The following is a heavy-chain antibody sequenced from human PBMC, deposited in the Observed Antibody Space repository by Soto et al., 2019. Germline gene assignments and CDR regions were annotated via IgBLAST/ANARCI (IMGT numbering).Heavy chain of an antibody. CDR1: GFTFKNYV. CDR2: IGVSGGTT. Sequence: EVQLLESGGGLVQPGGSLRLSCAASGFTFKNYVMAWVRQAPGKGLEWVSGIGVSGGTTYYADSVKGRFTISRDTSNSTLYLQMNSLRADDTALYFCAKEGEKFYIDAFDVWGQGTMVTVSS. J-gene: IGHJ3*01. CDR3: AKEGEKFYIDAFDV. V-gene: IGHV3-23*01. D-gene: IGHD2-2*02.